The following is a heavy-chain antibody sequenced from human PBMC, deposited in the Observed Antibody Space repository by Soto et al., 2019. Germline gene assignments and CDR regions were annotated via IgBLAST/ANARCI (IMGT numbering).Heavy chain of an antibody. CDR1: GFSLASGQVG. CDR3: AQILFGRSVAGGYFYMDV. CDR2: IFSNVEK. D-gene: IGHD6-19*01. Sequence: SGPTLVNPTETLTLTCPVSGFSLASGQVGVTWIRQPPGKALEWLAHIFSNVEKSYRTSLKDRLTISEDTSKSQVVLTMTNMDPVDTATYYCAQILFGRSVAGGYFYMDVWGKGTTVTVSS. J-gene: IGHJ6*03. V-gene: IGHV2-26*01.